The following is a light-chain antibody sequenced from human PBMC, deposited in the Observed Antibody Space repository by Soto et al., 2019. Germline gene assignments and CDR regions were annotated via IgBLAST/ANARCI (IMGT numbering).Light chain of an antibody. V-gene: IGLV2-11*01. CDR3: CSYVGSYTFVL. Sequence: QSALTQPRSVSGSPGQSVTISCTGTSSDVGSYNSISWYQQYPGKAPKLIIYDVNQRPSGVPDRFSGYKFGSTASLTISGLQAEDEADYHCCSYVGSYTFVLLGGGTKLTVL. CDR2: DVN. CDR1: SSDVGSYNS. J-gene: IGLJ2*01.